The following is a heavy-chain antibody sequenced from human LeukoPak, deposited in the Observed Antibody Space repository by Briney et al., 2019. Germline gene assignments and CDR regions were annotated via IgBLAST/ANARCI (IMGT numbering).Heavy chain of an antibody. D-gene: IGHD6-19*01. Sequence: GGSLRLSCSASGFPFSNYGMHWVRQAPGRGVEWEAFLRYDGTHEYYVDSVTGRFTISRDNSKNTLYLQMNSLRAEDTAVYYCAGQVYRRLDHDDFDIWGQGTMVTVSS. CDR2: LRYDGTHE. CDR1: GFPFSNYG. CDR3: AGQVYRRLDHDDFDI. J-gene: IGHJ3*02. V-gene: IGHV3-30*02.